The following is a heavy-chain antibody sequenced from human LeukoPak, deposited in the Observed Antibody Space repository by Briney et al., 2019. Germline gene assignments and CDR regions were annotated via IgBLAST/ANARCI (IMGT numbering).Heavy chain of an antibody. D-gene: IGHD1-26*01. CDR3: VRDWDHFDFDS. Sequence: GGSLRLSCAASGFTFSNYWIHWVRQAPGKGLVWVSRINPAGNYGNYADSVKGRFTISRDNAKNTAYLQMNSLRAKDTALFYCVRDWDHFDFDSWGQGTLVTVSS. CDR1: GFTFSNYW. J-gene: IGHJ5*01. V-gene: IGHV3-74*01. CDR2: INPAGNYG.